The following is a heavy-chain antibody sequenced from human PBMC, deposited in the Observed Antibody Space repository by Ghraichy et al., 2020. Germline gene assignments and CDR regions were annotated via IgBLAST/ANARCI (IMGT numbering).Heavy chain of an antibody. CDR3: ARERATYYYDSSGLFDY. CDR2: IYYSGST. Sequence: SETLSLTCTVSGGSISSYYWSWIRQPPGKGLEWIGYIYYSGSTNYNPSLKSRVTISVDTSKNQFSLKLSSVTAADTAVYYCARERATYYYDSSGLFDYWGQGTLVTVSS. D-gene: IGHD3-22*01. CDR1: GGSISSYY. J-gene: IGHJ4*02. V-gene: IGHV4-59*01.